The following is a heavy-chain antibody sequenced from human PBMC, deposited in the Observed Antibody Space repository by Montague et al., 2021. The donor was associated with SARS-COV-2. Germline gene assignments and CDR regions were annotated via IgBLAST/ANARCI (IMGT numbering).Heavy chain of an antibody. J-gene: IGHJ6*02. D-gene: IGHD6-19*01. CDR3: ARGVLGENRYASGWFLTHPYNSLDV. V-gene: IGHV4-34*01. CDR1: GGSFSGYC. Sequence: SETLSLTCAVYGGSFSGYCWSWIRQSPGKGLEWIGEINHSGDTNCNPSLKSRVTISVDTSKNQFSLKLRSVTAAAMAVYSCARGVLGENRYASGWFLTHPYNSLDVWGQGTTVTVSS. CDR2: INHSGDT.